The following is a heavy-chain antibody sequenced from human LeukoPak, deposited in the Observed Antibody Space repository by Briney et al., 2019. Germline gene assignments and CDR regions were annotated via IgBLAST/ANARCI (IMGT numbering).Heavy chain of an antibody. V-gene: IGHV4-4*09. J-gene: IGHJ4*02. D-gene: IGHD1-7*01. CDR2: IYTSGST. Sequence: SQTLSLTCTVSGGSISSYYWSWIRQPPGKGLEWIGYIYTSGSTNYNPSLKSRVTISVDTSKNQFSLKLSSVTAADTAVYYCARHRYNWNSHFDYWGQGTLVTVSS. CDR3: ARHRYNWNSHFDY. CDR1: GGSISSYY.